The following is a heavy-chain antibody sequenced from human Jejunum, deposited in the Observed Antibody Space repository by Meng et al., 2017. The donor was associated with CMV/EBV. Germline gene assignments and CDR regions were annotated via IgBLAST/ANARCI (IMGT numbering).Heavy chain of an antibody. V-gene: IGHV4-39*07. CDR3: ARDCCSYRSWFDP. Sequence: LQLPGAGQGLVKPSETLSLTCPFSGDSITSNTFSWGWIRQPPGKGLEWIGSIYSSGSTYYNPSLKSRVTISIDTSKNQFSLKLTSVTAADTAVYYCARDCCSYRSWFDPWGQGTLVTVSS. CDR2: IYSSGST. J-gene: IGHJ5*02. CDR1: GDSITSNTFS. D-gene: IGHD2-2*01.